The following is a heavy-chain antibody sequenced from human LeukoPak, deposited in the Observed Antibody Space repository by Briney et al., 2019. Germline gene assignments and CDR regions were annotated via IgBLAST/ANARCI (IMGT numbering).Heavy chain of an antibody. CDR1: KFTFSSYA. V-gene: IGHV3-23*01. CDR2: ISGSGASGGST. Sequence: GGSLRLSCAASKFTFSSYAMSWVRQAPGKGLEWVSAISGSGASGGSTYYADSVKGRFTISRDNSKNTLYLQMNSLRAEDTAVYYCAKVPHYYYGSGSYQFDYWGQGTLVAVSS. J-gene: IGHJ4*02. CDR3: AKVPHYYYGSGSYQFDY. D-gene: IGHD3-10*01.